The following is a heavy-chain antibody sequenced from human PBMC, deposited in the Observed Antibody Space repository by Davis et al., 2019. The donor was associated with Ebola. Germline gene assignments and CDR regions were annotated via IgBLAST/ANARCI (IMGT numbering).Heavy chain of an antibody. V-gene: IGHV4-39*01. CDR2: IYYSGST. J-gene: IGHJ4*02. D-gene: IGHD3-22*01. CDR3: ARRDSYYDSSGYYPFDY. CDR1: GGSISSSSYY. Sequence: MPGGSLRLSCTVSGGSISSSSYYWGWIRQPPGKGLEWIGSIYYSGSTYYNPSLKSRVTISVDTSKNQFSLKLSSVTAADTAVYYCARRDSYYDSSGYYPFDYWGQGTLVTVSS.